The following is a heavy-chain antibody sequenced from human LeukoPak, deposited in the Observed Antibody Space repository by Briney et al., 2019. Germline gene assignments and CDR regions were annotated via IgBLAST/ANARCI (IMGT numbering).Heavy chain of an antibody. CDR3: AGGLGYSSGHVGLDY. Sequence: SETLSLTCAVYGGSFSGYYWSWIRQPPGKGLEWIGEINHRGSTNYNPSLKSRVTISVDTSKNQFSLKLSSVTAADTAVYYCAGGLGYSSGHVGLDYWGQGTLVTVSS. D-gene: IGHD6-19*01. CDR1: GGSFSGYY. V-gene: IGHV4-34*01. CDR2: INHRGST. J-gene: IGHJ4*02.